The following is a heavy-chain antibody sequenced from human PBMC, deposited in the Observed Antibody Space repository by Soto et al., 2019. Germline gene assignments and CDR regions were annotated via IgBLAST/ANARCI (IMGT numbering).Heavy chain of an antibody. CDR3: ARTYSYGSYWYFDL. CDR1: GFTFSGFG. Sequence: QLQLVQSGAEVKNPGASVRVSCKASGFTFSGFGITWVRQAPGQGLEWMGWITASNGNTRYAQDPQGRVTMTTDTSTSTAYMELWRLRSDDTAIYYCARTYSYGSYWYFDLWGRGTLVTVSS. CDR2: ITASNGNT. J-gene: IGHJ2*01. D-gene: IGHD5-18*01. V-gene: IGHV1-18*04.